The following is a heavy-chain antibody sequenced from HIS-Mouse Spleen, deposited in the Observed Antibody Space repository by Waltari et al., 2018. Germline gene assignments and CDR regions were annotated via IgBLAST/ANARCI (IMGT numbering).Heavy chain of an antibody. CDR1: GGSFSGYY. CDR3: AREIVPAAIDR. J-gene: IGHJ4*02. D-gene: IGHD2-2*02. Sequence: QVQLQQWGAGLLKPSETLSLTCAVYGGSFSGYYWSWIRQPPGKGLEWIGEINHSGSTNYNPSLKGRVTISVDTSKNQFSLKLSSVTAADTAVYYCAREIVPAAIDRWGQGTLVTVSS. V-gene: IGHV4-34*01. CDR2: INHSGST.